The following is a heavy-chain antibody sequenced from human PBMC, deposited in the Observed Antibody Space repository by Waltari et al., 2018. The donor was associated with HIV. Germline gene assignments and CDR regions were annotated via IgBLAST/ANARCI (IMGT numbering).Heavy chain of an antibody. CDR3: AKDTDLTGFFYYYGLDV. J-gene: IGHJ6*02. CDR2: ISYDGSNK. D-gene: IGHD3-9*01. Sequence: QVQLVESGGGVVQPGRSLRLSCAASGFTFRRYGMHWVRQASGKGREWVAVISYDGSNKYYADSVKGRFTISIDNSKNTLYLQMNSLRAEDTAVYYCAKDTDLTGFFYYYGLDVWGQGTTVTVSS. V-gene: IGHV3-30*18. CDR1: GFTFRRYG.